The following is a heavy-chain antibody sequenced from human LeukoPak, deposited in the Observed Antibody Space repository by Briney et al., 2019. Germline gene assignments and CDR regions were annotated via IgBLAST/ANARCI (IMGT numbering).Heavy chain of an antibody. CDR2: IIPIFGIA. CDR1: GGTFSSYA. Sequence: SVKVSCKASGGTFSSYAISWVRQAPGQGLEWTGRIIPIFGIANYAQKFQGRVTITADKSTSTAYMELSSLRSEDTAVYYCARGEMATPFDYWGQGTLVTVSS. CDR3: ARGEMATPFDY. J-gene: IGHJ4*02. V-gene: IGHV1-69*04. D-gene: IGHD5-24*01.